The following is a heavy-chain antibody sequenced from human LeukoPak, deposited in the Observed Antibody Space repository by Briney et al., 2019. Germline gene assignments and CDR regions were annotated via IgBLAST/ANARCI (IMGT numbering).Heavy chain of an antibody. D-gene: IGHD3-3*01. CDR1: GGSIINTY. V-gene: IGHV4-59*08. CDR2: MFSSGADT. CDR3: ARGHYDFNA. Sequence: SETLSLTCTVSGGSIINTYWSWIRQASGKGLEWIAYMFSSGADTNYNPFLKSRVTMSIDTSNNQFSLTLTSVTAADTAVYFCARGHYDFNAWGQGILVTVSS. J-gene: IGHJ5*02.